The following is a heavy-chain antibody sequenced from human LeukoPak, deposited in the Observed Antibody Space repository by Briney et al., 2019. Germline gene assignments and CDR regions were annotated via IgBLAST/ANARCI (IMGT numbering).Heavy chain of an antibody. J-gene: IGHJ4*02. V-gene: IGHV1-2*02. CDR2: INPNSGGT. CDR1: GYTFTGYY. CDR3: ARSKLSSGWYVPFDY. Sequence: GASVKVSCKASGYTFTGYYMRWVRQAPGQGLEWMGWINPNSGGTNYAQKFQGRVTMTRDTSISTAHMELSRLRSDDTAVYYCARSKLSSGWYVPFDYWGQGTLVTVSS. D-gene: IGHD6-19*01.